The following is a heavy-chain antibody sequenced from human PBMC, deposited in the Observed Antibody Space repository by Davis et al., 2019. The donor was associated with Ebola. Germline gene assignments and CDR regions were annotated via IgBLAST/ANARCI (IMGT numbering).Heavy chain of an antibody. CDR3: ARQIRSSGYFDY. D-gene: IGHD6-19*01. V-gene: IGHV5-51*01. CDR1: GYSFTSYW. J-gene: IGHJ4*02. Sequence: GESLKISCKSSGYSFTSYWIGWVRQMPGKGLEWMGIIYPGDSDTTYSPSFQGQVTISADKSISTAYLQWSSLKASDTAIYYCARQIRSSGYFDYWGQGTLVTVSS. CDR2: IYPGDSDT.